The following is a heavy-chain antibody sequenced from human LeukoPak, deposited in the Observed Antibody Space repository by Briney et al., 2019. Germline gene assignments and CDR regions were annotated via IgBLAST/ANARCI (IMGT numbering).Heavy chain of an antibody. CDR1: GFFFNTYW. Sequence: GGSLRLSCAASGFFFNTYWMHWVRQAPAKGLVWVSRINSDGSKTSHAGSVKGRFTISRDNAKNTLYLQMNGLRAEDTAVYYCAREGSLEYYFDYWGRGTLVTVSS. V-gene: IGHV3-74*01. CDR3: AREGSLEYYFDY. CDR2: INSDGSKT. D-gene: IGHD3-10*01. J-gene: IGHJ4*02.